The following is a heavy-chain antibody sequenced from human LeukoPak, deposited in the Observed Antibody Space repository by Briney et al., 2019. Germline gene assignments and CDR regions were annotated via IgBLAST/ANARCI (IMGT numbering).Heavy chain of an antibody. J-gene: IGHJ5*02. Sequence: GRSLRLSCAASGFTFDDYAMHWVRQAPGKGLEWVSGISWNSGSIGYADSVKGRFTISRDNAKNSLYLQMNSLRAEDTALYYRAKSGYSGYDLTYNWFDPWGQGTLVTVSS. CDR3: AKSGYSGYDLTYNWFDP. CDR1: GFTFDDYA. V-gene: IGHV3-9*01. CDR2: ISWNSGSI. D-gene: IGHD5-12*01.